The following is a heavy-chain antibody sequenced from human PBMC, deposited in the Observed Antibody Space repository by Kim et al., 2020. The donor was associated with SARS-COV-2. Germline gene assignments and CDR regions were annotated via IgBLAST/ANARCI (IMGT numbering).Heavy chain of an antibody. J-gene: IGHJ6*02. D-gene: IGHD6-13*01. V-gene: IGHV3-11*06. CDR1: GLTFSDYY. CDR3: AREGEAYSSMSAQGMDV. Sequence: GGSLRLSCAASGLTFSDYYMSWIRQAPGKGLEWVSYISSSSSYTNYADSVKGRFTISRDNAKNSLYLQMNSLRAEDTAVYYCAREGEAYSSMSAQGMDVWGQGTTVTVSS. CDR2: ISSSSSYT.